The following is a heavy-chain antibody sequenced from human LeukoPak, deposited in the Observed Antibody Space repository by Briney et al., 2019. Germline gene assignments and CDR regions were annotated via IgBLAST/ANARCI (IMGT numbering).Heavy chain of an antibody. CDR1: GYTLTSHD. Sequence: GASVKVSCKASGYTLTSHDINWVRQAPGQGLEWMGWINPNSGKTGFAQKFQGRVTLTRNTSISTAYMELSRLRSEDTAVYYCARNGGDFFYYYMDVWRKGTTVTVSS. D-gene: IGHD3-10*01. CDR2: INPNSGKT. J-gene: IGHJ6*03. CDR3: ARNGGDFFYYYMDV. V-gene: IGHV1-8*01.